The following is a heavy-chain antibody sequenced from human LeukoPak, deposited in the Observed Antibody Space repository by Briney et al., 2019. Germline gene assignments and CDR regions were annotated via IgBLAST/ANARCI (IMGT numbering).Heavy chain of an antibody. Sequence: GGSLRLSCAASGFTFSSYSMYWVRQAPGKGLEWVSSISSSSSYIYYADSVKGRFTISRDNAKNSLYLQMNSLRAEDTAVYYCARDQQGYCSSTSCLEDYWGQGTLVTVSS. CDR2: ISSSSSYI. J-gene: IGHJ4*02. V-gene: IGHV3-21*01. CDR1: GFTFSSYS. CDR3: ARDQQGYCSSTSCLEDY. D-gene: IGHD2-2*01.